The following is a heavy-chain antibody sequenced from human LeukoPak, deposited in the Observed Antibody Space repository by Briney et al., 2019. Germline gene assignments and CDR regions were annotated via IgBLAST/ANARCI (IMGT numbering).Heavy chain of an antibody. D-gene: IGHD3-10*01. CDR3: AREGSLWFGESKTDY. J-gene: IGHJ4*02. CDR2: KNQDGSEK. Sequence: GGPLRSSWAAPEXTFNIYRMTGGRKAPGKGVGWGANKNQDGSEKYYVDSVKGRLTISRDNAKNSLDLQMSSLRADDTAVYYCAREGSLWFGESKTDYWGLGTLVTVSS. V-gene: IGHV3-7*04. CDR1: EXTFNIYR.